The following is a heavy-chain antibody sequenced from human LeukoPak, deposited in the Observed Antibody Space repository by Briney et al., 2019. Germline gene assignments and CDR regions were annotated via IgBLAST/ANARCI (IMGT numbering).Heavy chain of an antibody. CDR3: AREFRYYGDLHY. D-gene: IGHD4-17*01. V-gene: IGHV1-18*04. CDR2: ISAYNGNT. Sequence: VASVKVSCKASGYTFTSYGISWVRQAPGQGLEWMGWISAYNGNTIYAQKLQGRVTMTTDTSTSTAYMELRSLRSDDTAVYYCAREFRYYGDLHYWGQGTLVTVSS. CDR1: GYTFTSYG. J-gene: IGHJ4*02.